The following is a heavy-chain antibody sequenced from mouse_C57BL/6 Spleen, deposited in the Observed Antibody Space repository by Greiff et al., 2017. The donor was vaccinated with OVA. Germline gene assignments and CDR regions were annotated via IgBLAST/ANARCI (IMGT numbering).Heavy chain of an antibody. J-gene: IGHJ1*03. V-gene: IGHV1-62-2*01. D-gene: IGHD1-1*01. Sequence: QVQLQQSGAELVKPGASVKLSCKASGYTFTEYTIHWVKQRSGQGLEWIGWFYPGSGSITYNEKFKEQATLTADKSSSTVYMELRRLTSEDSAVYFCARHEAIYYYGRSYGYFDVWGTGTTGTVSS. CDR2: FYPGSGSI. CDR1: GYTFTEYT. CDR3: ARHEAIYYYGRSYGYFDV.